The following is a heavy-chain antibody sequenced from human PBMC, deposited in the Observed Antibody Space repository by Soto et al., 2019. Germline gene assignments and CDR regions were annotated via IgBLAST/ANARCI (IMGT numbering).Heavy chain of an antibody. Sequence: SETLSLTCTVSGGSISNYYWSWIRQPPGKGLVWIGYIYCSGSTNYNPSLKRRVTISVDTSKNQFSLKLSSVTAADTAVYYCARDTLPYYNILTGYWGGFDYWGQGTLVTVSS. CDR3: ARDTLPYYNILTGYWGGFDY. CDR2: IYCSGST. J-gene: IGHJ4*02. D-gene: IGHD3-9*01. CDR1: GGSISNYY. V-gene: IGHV4-59*01.